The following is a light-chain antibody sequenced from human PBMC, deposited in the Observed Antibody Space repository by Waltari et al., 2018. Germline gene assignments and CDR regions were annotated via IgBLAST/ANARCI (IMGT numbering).Light chain of an antibody. J-gene: IGKJ2*01. V-gene: IGKV3-15*01. CDR1: PSLGTN. CDR3: QQYNNWPLYT. CDR2: GAS. Sequence: ETVMTQSPATLSVAPGGRATPSCRASPSLGTNLAWYQQKPGQAPRLLIYGASSRATGVPTRFSGSGSGTDFTLTISSLQSEDFVVYYCQQYNNWPLYTFGQGTKLEI.